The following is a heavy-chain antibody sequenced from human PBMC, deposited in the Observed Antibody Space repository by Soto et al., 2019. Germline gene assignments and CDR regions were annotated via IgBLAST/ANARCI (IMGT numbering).Heavy chain of an antibody. V-gene: IGHV3-23*01. CDR3: AKRSNSGSNYVGNAMDV. CDR1: GFSFSNYA. D-gene: IGHD1-26*01. J-gene: IGHJ6*02. CDR2: ISGSGAGT. Sequence: EVQLLESGGTLVQVGGSLTLSCVASGFSFSNYAVTWVRQAPGKGLEWVSAISGSGAGTYYADSVRGRFTISRDHSKNTVLLQMNSLRVEDTVEYHCAKRSNSGSNYVGNAMDVWGQGTTVIVS.